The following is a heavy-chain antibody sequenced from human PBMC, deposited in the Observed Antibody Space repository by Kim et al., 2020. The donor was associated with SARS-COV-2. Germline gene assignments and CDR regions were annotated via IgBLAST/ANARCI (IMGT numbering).Heavy chain of an antibody. V-gene: IGHV4-34*01. CDR1: GGSFSGYY. Sequence: SETLSLTCAVYGGSFSGYYWSWIRQPPGKGLEWIGEINHSGSTNYNPSLKSRVTISVDTSKNQFSLKLSSVTAADTAVYYCAGAGDYVWGRHYFDYWGQGTLVTVSS. J-gene: IGHJ4*02. D-gene: IGHD3-16*01. CDR2: INHSGST. CDR3: AGAGDYVWGRHYFDY.